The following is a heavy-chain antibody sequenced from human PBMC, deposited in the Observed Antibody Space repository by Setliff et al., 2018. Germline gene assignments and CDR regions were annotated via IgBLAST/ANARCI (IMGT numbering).Heavy chain of an antibody. J-gene: IGHJ4*02. CDR2: ISPYSGET. CDR1: GYSFTNYG. D-gene: IGHD2-21*01. Sequence: GASVKVSCKTSGYSFTNYGINWVRQAPGQGLEWMGWISPYSGETNNAQKFQDRLSVTADTSSKTIYMELRSLTSDDTAVYFCTTSRAPRVVLAADFDLWGQGTLVTVSS. V-gene: IGHV1-18*01. CDR3: TTSRAPRVVLAADFDL.